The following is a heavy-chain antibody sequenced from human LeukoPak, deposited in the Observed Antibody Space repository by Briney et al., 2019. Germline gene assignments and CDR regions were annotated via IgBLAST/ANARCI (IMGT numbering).Heavy chain of an antibody. Sequence: ASVKVSCKASGYTFTGYYMHWVRQAPGQGLEWMGWINPNSGGTNYAQKFQGRVTMTRDTSISTAYMELSRLRSDDTAVYYCARVGYCSGGSCCSSFSTDAFDIWGQGTMVTVSS. CDR3: ARVGYCSGGSCCSSFSTDAFDI. V-gene: IGHV1-2*02. CDR1: GYTFTGYY. J-gene: IGHJ3*02. CDR2: INPNSGGT. D-gene: IGHD2-15*01.